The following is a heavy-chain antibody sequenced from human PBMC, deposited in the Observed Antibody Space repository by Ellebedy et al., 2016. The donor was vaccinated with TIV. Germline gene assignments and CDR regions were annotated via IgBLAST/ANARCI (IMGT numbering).Heavy chain of an antibody. CDR3: ARDVAGFDP. CDR2: INPRGGST. D-gene: IGHD2-15*01. V-gene: IGHV1-46*01. Sequence: ASVKVSCKASGYTFTSYFMHWVRQAPGQGLEWMGIINPRGGSTSYAQKFQGRVTMTRDTSTSTVYMELSSLKYDDTAVYYCARDVAGFDPWGQGTLVTVSS. CDR1: GYTFTSYF. J-gene: IGHJ5*02.